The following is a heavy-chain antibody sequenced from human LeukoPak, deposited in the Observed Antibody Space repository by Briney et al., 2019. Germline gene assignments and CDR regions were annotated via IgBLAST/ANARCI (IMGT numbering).Heavy chain of an antibody. Sequence: GGSLRLSCAASGFTFSNCAMNWVRQAPGKGLEWVSVIYSGGSTYYADSVKGRFTISRDNSKNTLFLQMNSLRAGDTAVYYCARGTVTMVDYWGQGTLVTVSS. CDR1: GFTFSNCA. V-gene: IGHV3-66*01. D-gene: IGHD3-10*01. CDR2: IYSGGST. J-gene: IGHJ4*02. CDR3: ARGTVTMVDY.